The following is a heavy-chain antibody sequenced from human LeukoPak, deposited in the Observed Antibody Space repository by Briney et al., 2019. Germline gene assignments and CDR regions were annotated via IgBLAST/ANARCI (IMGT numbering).Heavy chain of an antibody. CDR2: IKEDGTQN. CDR3: ARLRPYSSTWYAYYGMDV. V-gene: IGHV3-7*04. Sequence: GGSLRLSCVASGFTFSSYWISWVRQAPGRGLEWVANIKEDGTQNYYVDSVKGRFTISRDNAKNSLYLQMNSLRADETAVYYCARLRPYSSTWYAYYGMDVWGQGTTVTVSS. J-gene: IGHJ6*02. CDR1: GFTFSSYW. D-gene: IGHD6-13*01.